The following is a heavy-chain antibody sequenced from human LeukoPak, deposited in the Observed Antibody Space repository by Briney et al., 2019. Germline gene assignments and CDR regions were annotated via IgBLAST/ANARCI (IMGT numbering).Heavy chain of an antibody. CDR2: IIPIFGTA. Sequence: SVKVSCKTSGGTFSSYAISWVRQAPGQGLEWMGGIIPIFGTANYAQKFQGRVTITTDESTSTAYMELSSLRSEDTAVYYCARVKVVGYDYYFDYWGQGTLVTVSS. CDR1: GGTFSSYA. J-gene: IGHJ4*02. V-gene: IGHV1-69*05. D-gene: IGHD5-12*01. CDR3: ARVKVVGYDYYFDY.